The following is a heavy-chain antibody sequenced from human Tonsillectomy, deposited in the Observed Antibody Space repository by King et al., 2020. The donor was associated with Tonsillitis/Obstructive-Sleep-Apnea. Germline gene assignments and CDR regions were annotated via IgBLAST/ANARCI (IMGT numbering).Heavy chain of an antibody. J-gene: IGHJ4*02. V-gene: IGHV4-59*08. CDR1: GGSISSDY. Sequence: VQLQESGPGLVKPSETLSLTCTVSGGSISSDYWSWIRQPPGKGLEWIGYIYYSGSTNYNPSLKSRVTISVDTSKNQFSLKLSSVTAADTAVYYCARQERSRWYVGNPHQFDYWGQGTLVTVSS. D-gene: IGHD6-13*01. CDR3: ARQERSRWYVGNPHQFDY. CDR2: IYYSGST.